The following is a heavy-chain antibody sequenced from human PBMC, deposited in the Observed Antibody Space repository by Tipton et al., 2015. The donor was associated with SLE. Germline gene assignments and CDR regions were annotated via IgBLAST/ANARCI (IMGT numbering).Heavy chain of an antibody. D-gene: IGHD3-22*01. CDR1: GGSVSSGSYY. J-gene: IGHJ4*02. V-gene: IGHV4-39*07. CDR3: ARTHHTYYYDSSGYSPTPFLFDY. CDR2: INHSGST. Sequence: TLSLTCTVSGGSVSSGSYYWSWIRQPPGKGLEWIGEINHSGSTNYNPSLKSRVTISVDTSKNQFSLKLSSVTAADTAVYYCARTHHTYYYDSSGYSPTPFLFDYWGQGTLVTVSS.